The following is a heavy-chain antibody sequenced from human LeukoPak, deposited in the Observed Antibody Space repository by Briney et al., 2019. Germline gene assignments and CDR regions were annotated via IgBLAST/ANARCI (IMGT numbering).Heavy chain of an antibody. CDR2: ISSSGSTI. Sequence: GGTLRLSYAASGFTFSSYGMSWVRQAPGKGLEWVSYISSSGSTIYYADSVKGRFTISRDNAKNTLYLQMSSLRAEDTAVYYCAREFRKSVGWYFDLWGRGTLVTVSS. CDR1: GFTFSSYG. V-gene: IGHV3-48*04. J-gene: IGHJ2*01. CDR3: AREFRKSVGWYFDL.